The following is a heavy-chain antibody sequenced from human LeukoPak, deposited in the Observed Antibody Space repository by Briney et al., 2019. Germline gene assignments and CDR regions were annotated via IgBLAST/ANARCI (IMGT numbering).Heavy chain of an antibody. D-gene: IGHD2-21*01. Sequence: PGGSLRLSCAASGFTFSSYSMNWVRQASGKGLEWVSSISSSSSYIYYADSVKGRFTISRDNAKNSLYLQMNSLRAEDTAVYYCARVGAGIGDAFDIWGQGTMVTVSS. CDR2: ISSSSSYI. CDR1: GFTFSSYS. J-gene: IGHJ3*02. V-gene: IGHV3-21*01. CDR3: ARVGAGIGDAFDI.